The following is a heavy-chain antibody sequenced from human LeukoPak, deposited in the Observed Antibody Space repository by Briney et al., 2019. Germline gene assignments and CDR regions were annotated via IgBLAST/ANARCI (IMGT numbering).Heavy chain of an antibody. Sequence: SETLSLTCTVSGGSISSYYWSWIRQPPGKGLEWIGYIYTSGSTNHNPSLKSRVTISVDTSKNQFSPKLSSVTAADTAVYYCARHRAGGYYDIQRWGQGTLVTVSS. V-gene: IGHV4-4*09. J-gene: IGHJ1*01. CDR1: GGSISSYY. CDR2: IYTSGST. CDR3: ARHRAGGYYDIQR. D-gene: IGHD3-22*01.